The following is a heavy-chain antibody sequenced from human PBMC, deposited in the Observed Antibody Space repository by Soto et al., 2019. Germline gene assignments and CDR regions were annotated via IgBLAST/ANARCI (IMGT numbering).Heavy chain of an antibody. Sequence: QVQLVQSGAEVKKPGSSVKVSCKASGGTFSSYAISWVRQSPGQGLEWMGGIIPIFGTANYAQKFQGRVPITADESTSTAYMELSSLRSEDTAVYYCARDLGYCSSTSCYGAPYNWFDPWGQGTLVTVSS. D-gene: IGHD2-2*01. V-gene: IGHV1-69*01. J-gene: IGHJ5*02. CDR2: IIPIFGTA. CDR3: ARDLGYCSSTSCYGAPYNWFDP. CDR1: GGTFSSYA.